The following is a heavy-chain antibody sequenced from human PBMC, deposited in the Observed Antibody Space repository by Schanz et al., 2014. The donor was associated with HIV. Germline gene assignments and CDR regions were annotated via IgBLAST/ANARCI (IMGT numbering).Heavy chain of an antibody. CDR2: ISAYNGNT. CDR1: GYTFNDYY. D-gene: IGHD5-12*01. Sequence: QVQLVQSGAEVKKPGASVKVSCKASGYTFNDYYIHWVRQAPGEGLEWMGWISAYNGNTNYAQKLQGRVTMTTDTSTSTAYMDLRSLRSDDTAVYYCARGAAEMATMTPWRYWGQGTLVTVSS. V-gene: IGHV1-18*04. CDR3: ARGAAEMATMTPWRY. J-gene: IGHJ4*02.